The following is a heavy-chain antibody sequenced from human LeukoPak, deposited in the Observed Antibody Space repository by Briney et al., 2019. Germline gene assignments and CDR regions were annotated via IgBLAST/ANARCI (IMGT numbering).Heavy chain of an antibody. CDR2: ISYDGSNK. D-gene: IGHD3-16*01. J-gene: IGHJ4*02. CDR3: ARLGPRGSLDY. V-gene: IGHV3-30*03. Sequence: GGSLRLSCAASGFTFSSYGMHWVRQAPGKGLEWVAVISYDGSNKYYADSVKGRFTISRDNSKNTLYLQMNSLRSEDTAVYYCARLGPRGSLDYWGQGTLVTVSS. CDR1: GFTFSSYG.